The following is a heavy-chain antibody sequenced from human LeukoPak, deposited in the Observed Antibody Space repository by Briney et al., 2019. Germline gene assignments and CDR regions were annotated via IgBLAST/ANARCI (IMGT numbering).Heavy chain of an antibody. J-gene: IGHJ6*02. CDR3: ARMLRYFDWLLSVHYYYYGMDV. Sequence: PSETLSLTCAVYGGSFSGYYWSWIRQPPGKGLEWIGEINHSGSTNYNPSLKSRVTISVDTSKNQFSLKLSSVTAADTAVYYCARMLRYFDWLLSVHYYYYGMDVWGQGTTVTVSS. V-gene: IGHV4-34*01. D-gene: IGHD3-9*01. CDR1: GGSFSGYY. CDR2: INHSGST.